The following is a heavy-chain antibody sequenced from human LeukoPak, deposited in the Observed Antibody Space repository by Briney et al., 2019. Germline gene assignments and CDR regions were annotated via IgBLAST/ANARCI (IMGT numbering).Heavy chain of an antibody. D-gene: IGHD6-13*01. J-gene: IGHJ4*02. CDR1: GFTFDDYA. V-gene: IGHV3-9*01. CDR2: ISWNSGSI. CDR3: AKDTTPYSSSYDY. Sequence: GRSLRLSCAASGFTFDDYAMHWVRQAPGKGLEWVSGISWNSGSIGYADSVKGRFTISGDNAKNSLYLQMNSLRAEDTALYYCAKDTTPYSSSYDYWGQGTLVTVSS.